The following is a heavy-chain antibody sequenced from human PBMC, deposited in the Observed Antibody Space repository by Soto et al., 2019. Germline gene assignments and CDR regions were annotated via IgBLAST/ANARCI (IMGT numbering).Heavy chain of an antibody. CDR2: INAGNDNT. CDR3: AKVGQYYYGMDV. Sequence: AAVKVSCKACGYTLTTYVMHWVRQAPGQRLEWMGWINAGNDNTKYSEKFQGRVTITRDTSASTVYMELSSLSSEDTAVYYCAKVGQYYYGMDVWG. D-gene: IGHD3-3*01. V-gene: IGHV1-3*01. J-gene: IGHJ6*02. CDR1: GYTLTTYV.